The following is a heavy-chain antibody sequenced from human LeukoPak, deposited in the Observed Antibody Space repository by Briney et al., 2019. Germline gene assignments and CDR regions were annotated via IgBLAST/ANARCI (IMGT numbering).Heavy chain of an antibody. Sequence: ASVKVSCKASGYTFTGYYMHWVRQAPGQGLEWMGWINPNSGGTNYAQKFQGRVTMTRDTSISTAYMELSRLRSDDTAVYYCATDNPNAPSYYYMDVWGKGTTVTVSS. D-gene: IGHD2-8*01. J-gene: IGHJ6*03. V-gene: IGHV1-2*02. CDR1: GYTFTGYY. CDR2: INPNSGGT. CDR3: ATDNPNAPSYYYMDV.